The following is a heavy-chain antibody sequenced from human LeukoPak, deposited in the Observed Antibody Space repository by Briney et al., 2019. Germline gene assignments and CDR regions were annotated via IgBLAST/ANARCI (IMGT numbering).Heavy chain of an antibody. J-gene: IGHJ5*02. Sequence: SETLSLTCTVSGGSISSYYWSWIRQPAGKGLEWIGRIYSSGSTNYNPSLKSRVTISVDTSKNQFSLKLSSVTAADTAVYYCARVRGDYYGSGIGNWFDPWGQGTLVTVSS. CDR3: ARVRGDYYGSGIGNWFDP. V-gene: IGHV4-4*07. CDR1: GGSISSYY. D-gene: IGHD3-10*01. CDR2: IYSSGST.